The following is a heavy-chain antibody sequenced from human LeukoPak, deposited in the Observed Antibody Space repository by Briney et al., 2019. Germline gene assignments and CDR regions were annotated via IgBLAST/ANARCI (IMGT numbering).Heavy chain of an antibody. J-gene: IGHJ4*02. Sequence: GSLRLSCAASGFTFSSYWMSWVRQAPGKGLEWIGEINHSGSINYNPSLKSRVTISVDTSKNQFSLRLSSVSAADTALYFCARRAGLHSLDYWDQGTLVTVSS. CDR3: ARRAGLHSLDY. D-gene: IGHD5/OR15-5a*01. CDR1: GFTFSSYW. V-gene: IGHV4-34*01. CDR2: INHSGSI.